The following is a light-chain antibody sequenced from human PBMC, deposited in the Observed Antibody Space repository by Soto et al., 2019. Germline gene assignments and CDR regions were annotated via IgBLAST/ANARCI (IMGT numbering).Light chain of an antibody. CDR1: QSISSY. V-gene: IGKV1-39*01. Sequence: DIPMTQSPSSLSASVGDRVTITCRASQSISSYLNWYQQKPGKAPKLLIYPASSLQSGVPSRFSRSGSGTDFTLTISSLQPEDFATYYCQQSYSTPPWTFGQGTKVEIK. J-gene: IGKJ1*01. CDR2: PAS. CDR3: QQSYSTPPWT.